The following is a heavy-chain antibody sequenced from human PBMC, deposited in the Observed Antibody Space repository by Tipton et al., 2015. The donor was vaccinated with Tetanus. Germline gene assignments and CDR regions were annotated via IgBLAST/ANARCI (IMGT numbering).Heavy chain of an antibody. J-gene: IGHJ4*02. V-gene: IGHV4-34*01. CDR3: AGSQWLDGFIFDY. CDR2: INHSGSA. D-gene: IGHD6-19*01. CDR1: GGSFSDFY. Sequence: LRLSCAVSGGSFSDFYWSWIRLSPGRGLEWIGEINHSGSANYNPSLKSRATVSVDTSKNQFSLDLTSVTAADTGVYYCAGSQWLDGFIFDYWGQGSLVTVAS.